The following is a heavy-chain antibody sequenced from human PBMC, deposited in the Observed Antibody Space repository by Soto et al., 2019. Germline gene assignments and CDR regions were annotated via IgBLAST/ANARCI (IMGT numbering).Heavy chain of an antibody. V-gene: IGHV1-2*04. CDR2: INPNSGGT. J-gene: IGHJ5*02. D-gene: IGHD2-15*01. CDR1: GYTFTRYY. Sequence: ASVKVSCKXSGYTFTRYYIHWVRQAPGQGLEWMGWINPNSGGTNYAQKFQGWVTMTRDTSISTAYMELSRLRSDDTAVYYCAKDAVVVVAATRDLNWFDPWGQGTLVTVSS. CDR3: AKDAVVVVAATRDLNWFDP.